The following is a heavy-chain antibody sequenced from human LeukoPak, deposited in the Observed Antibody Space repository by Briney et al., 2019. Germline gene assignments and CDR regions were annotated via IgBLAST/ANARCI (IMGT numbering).Heavy chain of an antibody. CDR2: FNPEDDET. CDR3: APEVTSGGFYSYYFDS. Sequence: GASVKVSCKVPGYTLSEVSMHWVRQAPGKGVEWMGGFNPEDDETVYAHNFKGRLTMTEDTSKDTAYMELSGLGSEDTAVYYCAPEVTSGGFYSYYFDSWGQGTLVTVSS. CDR1: GYTLSEVS. D-gene: IGHD1-26*01. J-gene: IGHJ4*02. V-gene: IGHV1-24*01.